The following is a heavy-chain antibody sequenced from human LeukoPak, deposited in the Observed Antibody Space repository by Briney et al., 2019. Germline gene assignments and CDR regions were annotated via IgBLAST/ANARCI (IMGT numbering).Heavy chain of an antibody. CDR3: ARGIESYGDYGY. J-gene: IGHJ4*02. CDR2: MYNSGST. Sequence: SETLSLTXTVSGGPISGSYWSWIRQPPGKGLEWIAYMYNSGSTNYNPSLKSRVTISIDTSKNQFSLKLSSLTAADTAIYYCARGIESYGDYGYWGQGILVTVSS. CDR1: GGPISGSY. V-gene: IGHV4-59*01. D-gene: IGHD4-17*01.